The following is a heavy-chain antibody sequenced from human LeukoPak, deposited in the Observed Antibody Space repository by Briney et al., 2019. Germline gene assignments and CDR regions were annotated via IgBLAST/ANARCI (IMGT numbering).Heavy chain of an antibody. Sequence: GGSLRLSCAAPGFTFSDYYMSWIRQAPGKGLEWVSYISSSSSYTKYADSVKGRFTISRDNAKNSLYLQMHSLRAEDTAVYYCARGAQYCSGGTCNDYWGREPWSPSPQ. D-gene: IGHD2-15*01. V-gene: IGHV3-11*06. CDR3: ARGAQYCSGGTCNDY. CDR2: ISSSSSYT. CDR1: GFTFSDYY. J-gene: IGHJ4*02.